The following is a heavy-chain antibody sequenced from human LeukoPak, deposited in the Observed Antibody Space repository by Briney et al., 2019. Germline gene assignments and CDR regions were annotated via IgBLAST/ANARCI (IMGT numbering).Heavy chain of an antibody. V-gene: IGHV4-39*01. CDR3: ARHLQGGYYYFDY. Sequence: PSETLSLTCTVSGGSISTSNYYWGWIRQPPGKGLEWIGNIYYSGSTYYNPSLKSRVTISVDTSKNQFSLKLSSVTAADTAVYYCARHLQGGYYYFDYWGQGTLVTVSS. CDR2: IYYSGST. CDR1: GGSISTSNYY. D-gene: IGHD3-22*01. J-gene: IGHJ4*02.